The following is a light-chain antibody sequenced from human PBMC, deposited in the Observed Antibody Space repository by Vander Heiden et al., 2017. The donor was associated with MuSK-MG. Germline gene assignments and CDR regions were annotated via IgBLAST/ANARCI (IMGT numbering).Light chain of an antibody. CDR1: SLRNYY. CDR3: NSRDSSGNFVV. CDR2: GKN. Sequence: SSELTQEPAVSVALGQTVRITCQGDSLRNYYASWYQQRPGQAPLLVIYGKNRRPSGIPDRASGSISGNTVSLTITGAQAEDEGDYYCNSRDSSGNFVVFGGGTKLTVL. V-gene: IGLV3-19*01. J-gene: IGLJ2*01.